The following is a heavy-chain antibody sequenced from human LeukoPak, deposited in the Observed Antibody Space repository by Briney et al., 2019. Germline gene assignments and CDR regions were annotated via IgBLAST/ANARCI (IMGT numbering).Heavy chain of an antibody. V-gene: IGHV4-39*01. CDR2: IYFTGRT. CDR3: SRHVRYSRFDD. D-gene: IGHD5-18*01. Sequence: PSETLSLTCIVSGGSIATGSYYWGWIRQPPGKGLEWIGSIYFTGRTYYTPSLKSRVTISVDTSKNHFYLNLSSVTAADTAVYYCSRHVRYSRFDDWGQGTLVTVSS. J-gene: IGHJ4*02. CDR1: GGSIATGSYY.